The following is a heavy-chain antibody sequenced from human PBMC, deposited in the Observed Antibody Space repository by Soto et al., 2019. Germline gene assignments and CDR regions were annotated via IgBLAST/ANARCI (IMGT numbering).Heavy chain of an antibody. J-gene: IGHJ4*02. Sequence: QVQLVESGGGVVQPGKSLRLSCAASGFRFSGTGMHWVRQAPGKGREWLAVISYDGSNQFHADSVKVLFTISRDNSMNTLYLQLNSLRPEDTAVYYCARGAVAGIAYYLNYWSQGTLVTVSS. CDR1: GFRFSGTG. CDR3: ARGAVAGIAYYLNY. D-gene: IGHD6-13*01. V-gene: IGHV3-30*03. CDR2: ISYDGSNQ.